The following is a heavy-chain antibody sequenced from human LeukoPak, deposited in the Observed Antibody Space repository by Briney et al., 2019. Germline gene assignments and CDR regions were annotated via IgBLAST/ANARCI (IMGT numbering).Heavy chain of an antibody. V-gene: IGHV3-30*02. D-gene: IGHD5-18*01. CDR3: AKDRRIHVYYFDY. CDR1: GFTFSSYG. Sequence: PGGSLRLSCAASGFTFSSYGMHWVRQAPGKGLEWVAFIRYDGSNKDYADSVKGRFTISRDNSKNTLYLQMNSLRAEDTAVYYCAKDRRIHVYYFDYWGQGTLVTVSS. J-gene: IGHJ4*02. CDR2: IRYDGSNK.